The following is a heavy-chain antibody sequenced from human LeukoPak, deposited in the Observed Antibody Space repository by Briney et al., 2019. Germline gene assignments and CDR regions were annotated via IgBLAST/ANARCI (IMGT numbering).Heavy chain of an antibody. CDR1: GYTFTGYY. Sequence: ASAKVSCKASGYTFTGYYMHWVRQAPGQGLEWMGWINPNSGGTNYAQKFQGRVTMTRDTSISTAYMELSSLRSDDTAAYYCTRAGSGRAPFDPWGQGTLVTVSS. CDR2: INPNSGGT. J-gene: IGHJ5*02. D-gene: IGHD3-10*01. V-gene: IGHV1-2*02. CDR3: TRAGSGRAPFDP.